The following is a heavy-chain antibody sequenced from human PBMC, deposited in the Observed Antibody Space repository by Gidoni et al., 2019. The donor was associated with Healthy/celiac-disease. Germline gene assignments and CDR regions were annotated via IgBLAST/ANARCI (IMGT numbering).Heavy chain of an antibody. D-gene: IGHD3-3*02. CDR2: ISYDGSKK. CDR3: ARDRRTFWEWLSQLYGMDV. Sequence: QVQLVESGGGVVQPGRSLRLSCAASGFTFSSYGLHWVRQAPGKGLEVVEVISYDGSKKYYADSVKGRFTISRDNSKNTLYLQMNSLRAEDTAVYYCARDRRTFWEWLSQLYGMDVWGQGTTVTVSS. V-gene: IGHV3-30*03. CDR1: GFTFSSYG. J-gene: IGHJ6*02.